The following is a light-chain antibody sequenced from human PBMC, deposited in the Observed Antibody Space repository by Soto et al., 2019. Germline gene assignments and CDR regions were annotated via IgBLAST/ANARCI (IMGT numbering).Light chain of an antibody. CDR3: KSFASTDTYV. Sequence: QSVLNQPASVSGSPGQSIAISCTGTSSDVGAYNYVSWYQQYPGKAPKLVIFDVSYRPSGVSNRFSGSKSGNTASLTISGLQAEDEADYYCKSFASTDTYVFGTGTNVTVL. CDR1: SSDVGAYNY. J-gene: IGLJ1*01. CDR2: DVS. V-gene: IGLV2-14*01.